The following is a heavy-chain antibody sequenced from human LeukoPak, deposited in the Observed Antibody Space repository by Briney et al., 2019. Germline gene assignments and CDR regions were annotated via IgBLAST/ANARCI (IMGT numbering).Heavy chain of an antibody. CDR1: GFTSSSYS. V-gene: IGHV3-21*01. Sequence: PGGSLRLSCAASGFTSSSYSMNWVRQAPGKGLEWVSSISSSSSYIYYADSVKGRFTISRDNPRNTLYLQMNSLRAEDTAMYHCAKEWELTYWGQGTLVTVSS. D-gene: IGHD1-26*01. J-gene: IGHJ4*02. CDR3: AKEWELTY. CDR2: ISSSSSYI.